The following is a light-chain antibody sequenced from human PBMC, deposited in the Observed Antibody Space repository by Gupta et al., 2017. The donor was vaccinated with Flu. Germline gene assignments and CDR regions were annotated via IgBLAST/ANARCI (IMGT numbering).Light chain of an antibody. CDR2: AAS. V-gene: IGKV1-9*01. CDR1: QDISRS. Sequence: ASQDISRSLAWYRQKPGEGPELLIYAASTLQTAVPSRFSGSGFGTEFTLTISSLHPEDFATYYCQTFNRYPVPFGRGTKVEIK. CDR3: QTFNRYPVP. J-gene: IGKJ4*01.